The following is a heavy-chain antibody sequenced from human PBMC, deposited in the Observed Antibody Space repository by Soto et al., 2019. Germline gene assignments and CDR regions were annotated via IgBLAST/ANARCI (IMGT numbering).Heavy chain of an antibody. Sequence: PGGSLRISCAASGFTFSSYSMNWVRQAPGKGLKRVTYISSSSSTIYYADSVKGRFTISRDNAKNSLYLQMNSLRDEDTAVYYCARDDTLGYYYYYGMDVWGQGTTVTVSS. CDR3: ARDDTLGYYYYYGMDV. V-gene: IGHV3-48*02. J-gene: IGHJ6*02. D-gene: IGHD2-2*02. CDR1: GFTFSSYS. CDR2: ISSSSSTI.